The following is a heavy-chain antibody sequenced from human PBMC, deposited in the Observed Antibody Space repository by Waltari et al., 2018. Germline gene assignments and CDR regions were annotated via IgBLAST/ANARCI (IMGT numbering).Heavy chain of an antibody. CDR3: ARGPLVVYWYFDL. D-gene: IGHD2-15*01. J-gene: IGHJ2*01. CDR2: IYYSGST. Sequence: QVQLQESGPGLVKPSETLSLTCTVSGGSISSHYWSWIRQPPGKGLEWIGYIYYSGSTNYNPSLKSRVTISVDTSKNQFSLKLSSVTAADTAVYYCARGPLVVYWYFDLWGRGTLVTVSS. V-gene: IGHV4-59*11. CDR1: GGSISSHY.